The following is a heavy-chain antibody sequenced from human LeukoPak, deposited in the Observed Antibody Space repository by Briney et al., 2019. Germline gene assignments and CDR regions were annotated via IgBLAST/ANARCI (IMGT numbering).Heavy chain of an antibody. CDR2: IILFLGVT. CDR1: GGTFSNNT. J-gene: IGHJ6*02. CDR3: ARSPVGGEGHYYAYYGMDV. D-gene: IGHD1-26*01. V-gene: IGHV1-69*02. Sequence: SVKVSCKASGGTFSNNTLHWVRQAPGPGMEREGMIILFLGVTNHAPELQGRVTISADTSTGTGFLELSSLRAEETAIYYCARSPVGGEGHYYAYYGMDVWGQGTTVTVSS.